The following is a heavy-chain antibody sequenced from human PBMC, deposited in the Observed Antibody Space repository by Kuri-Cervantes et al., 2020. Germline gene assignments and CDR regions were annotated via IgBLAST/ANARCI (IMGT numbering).Heavy chain of an antibody. V-gene: IGHV3-7*01. CDR3: AREGTVVVPAAMGSFYYYYGMDV. Sequence: LSLTCAASGFTFSDYYMSWVRQAPGKGLEWVANIKQDGSEKYYVDSVKGRFTISRDNAKNSLYLQMNSLRAEDTAVYYCAREGTVVVPAAMGSFYYYYGMDVWGQGTTVTVPS. CDR2: IKQDGSEK. CDR1: GFTFSDYY. J-gene: IGHJ6*02. D-gene: IGHD2-2*01.